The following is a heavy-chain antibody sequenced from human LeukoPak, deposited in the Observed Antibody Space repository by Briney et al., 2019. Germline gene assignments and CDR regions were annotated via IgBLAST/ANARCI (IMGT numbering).Heavy chain of an antibody. Sequence: GGSLRLSCAASGFTFDDYGMSWVRQAPGKGLEWVSSISSSSSYIYYADSVKGRFTISRDNAKNSLYLQMNSLRAEDTAVYYCAREYYDSSGFVLDYWGQGTLVTVSS. CDR2: ISSSSSYI. CDR3: AREYYDSSGFVLDY. CDR1: GFTFDDYG. J-gene: IGHJ4*02. V-gene: IGHV3-21*01. D-gene: IGHD3-22*01.